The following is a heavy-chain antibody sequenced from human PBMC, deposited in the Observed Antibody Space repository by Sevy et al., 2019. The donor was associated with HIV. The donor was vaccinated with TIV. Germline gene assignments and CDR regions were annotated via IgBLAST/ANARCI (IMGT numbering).Heavy chain of an antibody. V-gene: IGHV4-59*13. CDR1: GGSISSYY. J-gene: IGHJ4*02. CDR2: ISYSGST. CDR3: ARLLRYNPCFDY. Sequence: SETLSLTCTVSGGSISSYYWSWIRQPPGKGLGWIGYISYSGSTNYNPSLKSRVTISVDTSKNQFSLKLSSVTAADTAVYYCARLLRYNPCFDYWGQGTLVTVSS. D-gene: IGHD1-26*01.